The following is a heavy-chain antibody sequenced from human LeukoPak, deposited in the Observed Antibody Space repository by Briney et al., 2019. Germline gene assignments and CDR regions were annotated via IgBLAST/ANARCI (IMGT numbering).Heavy chain of an antibody. CDR3: AKDIAAAGTALDY. V-gene: IGHV3-30*02. CDR1: GFTFSSYG. Sequence: GGSLRLSCAASGFTFSSYGMHWVRQAPGKGLEWVAFIRYDGSNKYYADSVKGRFTISRDNSKNTLYLQMNSLRAEDTAVYYCAKDIAAAGTALDYWGQGTLVTVSS. CDR2: IRYDGSNK. J-gene: IGHJ4*02. D-gene: IGHD6-13*01.